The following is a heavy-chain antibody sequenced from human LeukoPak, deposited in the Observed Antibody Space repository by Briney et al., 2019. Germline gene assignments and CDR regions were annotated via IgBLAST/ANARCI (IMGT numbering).Heavy chain of an antibody. D-gene: IGHD2-2*01. V-gene: IGHV3-7*01. CDR2: IKQDGIDK. CDR1: GFTFSIYW. CDR3: AREAGDIVVVPAAHRVYYYYGMDV. J-gene: IGHJ6*01. Sequence: GGSLRLSCAASGFTFSIYWMSWVRQAPGKGLEWVADIKQDGIDKIYVASVKGRFTTSRDHAKKSQYLQMNSLRAEYTAVYYCAREAGDIVVVPAAHRVYYYYGMDVLRQG.